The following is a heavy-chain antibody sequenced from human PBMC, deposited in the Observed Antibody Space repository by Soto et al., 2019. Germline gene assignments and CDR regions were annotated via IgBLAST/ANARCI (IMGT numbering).Heavy chain of an antibody. Sequence: QVQLVESGGGVVQPGRSLRLSCAASGFTFSSYAMHWVRQAPGKGLEWVAVISYDGSNKYYADSVKGRFTISRDNSKNALYLQMNSLRAEDKAVSYCARDEGQWLEDWGQGTLVTVSS. CDR3: ARDEGQWLED. CDR1: GFTFSSYA. CDR2: ISYDGSNK. D-gene: IGHD6-19*01. V-gene: IGHV3-30-3*01. J-gene: IGHJ4*02.